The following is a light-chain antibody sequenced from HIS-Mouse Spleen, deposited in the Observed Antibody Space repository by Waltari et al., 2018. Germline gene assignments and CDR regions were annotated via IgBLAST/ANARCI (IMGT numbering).Light chain of an antibody. J-gene: IGLJ2*01. CDR1: SGHSSYA. CDR2: LNSDGSH. V-gene: IGLV4-69*01. CDR3: QTWGPVV. Sequence: QLVLTQSPSASASLGASVKLTCTLSSGHSSYAIAWHQQQPEKGPRYLMKLNSDGSHSKGDGITERLSGSSSGAERYLTISSLQSEDEADYYCQTWGPVVFGGGTKLTVL.